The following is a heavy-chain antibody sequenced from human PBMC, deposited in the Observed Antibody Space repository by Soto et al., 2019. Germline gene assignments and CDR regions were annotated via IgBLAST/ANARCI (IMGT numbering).Heavy chain of an antibody. D-gene: IGHD2-15*01. CDR2: TYYTGST. J-gene: IGHJ5*02. Sequence: SEKLPLTCSSSGGTLRTNYWSGLRQALGKGLEWIGYTYYTGSTKYNPSLKSRATISVDTSNNQFSLTLNSAAAADTAVYYCATDSAGRSPVDPWGQ. V-gene: IGHV4-59*13. CDR1: GGTLRTNY. CDR3: ATDSAGRSPVDP.